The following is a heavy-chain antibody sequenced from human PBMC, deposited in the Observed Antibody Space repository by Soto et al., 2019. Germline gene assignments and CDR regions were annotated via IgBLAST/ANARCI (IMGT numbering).Heavy chain of an antibody. D-gene: IGHD2-8*02. CDR1: GYSISSGYY. CDR3: ARASPGPLRAHFDY. J-gene: IGHJ4*02. Sequence: ETLSLTCAVSGYSISSGYYWGWIRQPPAKGLEWIGNIYHSGSTYYNPSLKSRVTVTVDTTNNQFSLMLCSVPAADTVVYHCARASPGPLRAHFDYGGQGTLVTASS. CDR2: IYHSGST. V-gene: IGHV4-38-2*01.